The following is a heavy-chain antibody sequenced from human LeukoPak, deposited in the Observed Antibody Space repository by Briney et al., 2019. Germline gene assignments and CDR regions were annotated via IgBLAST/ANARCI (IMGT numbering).Heavy chain of an antibody. J-gene: IGHJ4*02. Sequence: GDSLRLTCAASGFDLTDYYMTWIRQTPGKGLEWVSYISVDSATIFYADSVKGRFTISRDNAKNSFYLQMNGLTGEDTAIYYRARLRVQPDHWGQGTLVTVSS. CDR1: GFDLTDYY. CDR3: ARLRVQPDH. CDR2: ISVDSATI. D-gene: IGHD6-6*01. V-gene: IGHV3-11*01.